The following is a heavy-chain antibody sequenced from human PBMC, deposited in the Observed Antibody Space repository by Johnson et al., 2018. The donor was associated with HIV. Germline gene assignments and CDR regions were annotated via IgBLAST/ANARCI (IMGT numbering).Heavy chain of an antibody. Sequence: VQLVESGGGLVQPGGSLRLSCAASRFSFSSYWMLWVRQAPGKGLVWVSRINSDGSSTNYADSVKGRFTISRDNAKTTLYLQMSSLRAEDTAVYYCARVRQLGRGDAFDIWGQGTMVTVSS. D-gene: IGHD6-6*01. J-gene: IGHJ3*02. CDR3: ARVRQLGRGDAFDI. V-gene: IGHV3-74*02. CDR1: RFSFSSYW. CDR2: INSDGSST.